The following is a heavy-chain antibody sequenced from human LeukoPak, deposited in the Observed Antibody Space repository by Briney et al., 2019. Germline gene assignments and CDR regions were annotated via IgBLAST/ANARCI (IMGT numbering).Heavy chain of an antibody. V-gene: IGHV3-33*01. CDR2: IWDDGSKK. CDR1: RFTFSSFG. CDR3: ARDLGRGNTPFDY. Sequence: GRSLRLSCAASRFTFSSFGMHWVRQAPVRGLEWVAVIWDDGSKKYYADSVKARFTISRDNTKNTVYLQMDSLRAEDTALYYCARDLGRGNTPFDYWGQGTLVTVSS. D-gene: IGHD3-16*01. J-gene: IGHJ4*02.